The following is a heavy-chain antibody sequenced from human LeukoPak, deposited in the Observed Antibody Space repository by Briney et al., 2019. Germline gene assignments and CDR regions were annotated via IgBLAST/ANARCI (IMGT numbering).Heavy chain of an antibody. CDR2: ISSSGNTI. J-gene: IGHJ3*02. CDR1: GFSFSSYE. D-gene: IGHD6-19*01. CDR3: AREGSSGWSNDDAFDI. V-gene: IGHV3-48*03. Sequence: GGSLRLSCAASGFSFSSYEMNWVRQAPGKGLEWVSYISSSGNTIYHADSVKGRFTISRDNAKNSLYLQMNSLRAEDTAVYYCAREGSSGWSNDDAFDIWGQGTMATVSS.